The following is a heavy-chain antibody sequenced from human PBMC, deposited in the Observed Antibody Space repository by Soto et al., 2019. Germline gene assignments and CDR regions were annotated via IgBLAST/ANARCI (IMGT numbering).Heavy chain of an antibody. CDR2: IYYGGTT. D-gene: IGHD3-3*02. Sequence: PSETLSLTCRLSGGSFSPNYWGWFRQSPGKGLEWVGYIYYGGTTSYNPSLKSRVTISLETSKSHFSLRLNSVTAADTAVYYCARLGAFYQFLDPCAPGTLVTVSS. CDR1: GGSFSPNY. J-gene: IGHJ5*02. CDR3: ARLGAFYQFLDP. V-gene: IGHV4-59*08.